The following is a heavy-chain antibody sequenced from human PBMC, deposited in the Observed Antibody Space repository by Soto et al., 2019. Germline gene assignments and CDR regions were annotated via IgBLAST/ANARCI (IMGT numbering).Heavy chain of an antibody. D-gene: IGHD2-2*01. V-gene: IGHV2-5*02. CDR1: GFSLSTSGVG. Sequence: QITLKESGPTLVKPTQTLTLTCTFSGFSLSTSGVGVGWIRQPPGRALEWLALVYWDDEKRYSPSLKSSLTTTKDTSNNQVVRTMTNMDPVDTATYYCAHRPNCWSTSCFYFDYWGQGILVTVSS. CDR2: VYWDDEK. CDR3: AHRPNCWSTSCFYFDY. J-gene: IGHJ4*02.